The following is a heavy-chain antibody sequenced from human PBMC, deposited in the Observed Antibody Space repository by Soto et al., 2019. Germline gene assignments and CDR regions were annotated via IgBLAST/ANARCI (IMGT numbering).Heavy chain of an antibody. CDR2: IIPIFGTA. CDR1: GGTFSSYA. CDR3: ARSKTYYDFWSGYPAVPGRLHGPEKNYYYYGMDV. J-gene: IGHJ6*02. D-gene: IGHD3-3*01. V-gene: IGHV1-69*01. Sequence: QVQLVQSGAEVKKPGSSVKVSCKASGGTFSSYAISWVRQAPGQGLEWMGGIIPIFGTANYAQKFQGRVTITADESTSTAYMELSSLRSEDTAVYYCARSKTYYDFWSGYPAVPGRLHGPEKNYYYYGMDVWGQGTTVTVSS.